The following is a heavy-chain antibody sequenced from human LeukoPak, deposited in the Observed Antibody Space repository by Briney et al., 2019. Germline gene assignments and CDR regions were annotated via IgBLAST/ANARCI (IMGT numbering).Heavy chain of an antibody. Sequence: PSETLSLTCSVSGXSISSYYWSWIRQPPGKGLEWIGYIYYSGSTNYNPSLKSRVTISVDTSKNQFSLKLSSVTAADTAVYYCARVASSGRWFDPWGQGTLVTVSS. CDR3: ARVASSGRWFDP. V-gene: IGHV4-59*01. CDR1: GXSISSYY. J-gene: IGHJ5*02. D-gene: IGHD1-26*01. CDR2: IYYSGST.